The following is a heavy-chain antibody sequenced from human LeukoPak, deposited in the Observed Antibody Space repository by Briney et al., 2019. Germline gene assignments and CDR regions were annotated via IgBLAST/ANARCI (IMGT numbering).Heavy chain of an antibody. CDR2: ISYDGSNK. CDR1: GFTFSSYG. J-gene: IGHJ4*02. V-gene: IGHV3-30*03. Sequence: PGRSLRLSCAASGFTFSSYGMHWVRQAPGKGLEWVAVISYDGSNKYYADSVKGRFTISRDNSKNTLYLQMNSLRAEDTAVYYCARTELGIANGFDYWGQGTLVTVSS. D-gene: IGHD6-13*01. CDR3: ARTELGIANGFDY.